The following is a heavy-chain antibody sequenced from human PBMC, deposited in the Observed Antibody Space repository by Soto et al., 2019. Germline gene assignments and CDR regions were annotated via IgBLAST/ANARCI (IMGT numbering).Heavy chain of an antibody. J-gene: IGHJ3*02. V-gene: IGHV3-30*18. CDR2: ISYDGSNK. CDR1: GFTFSSYG. Sequence: GGSLRLSCAASGFTFSSYGMHWVRQAPGKGLEWVAVISYDGSNKYYADSVKGRFTISRDNSKNTLYLQMNSLRAEDTAVYYCAKLYSSGHDAFDIWGQGTMVTVSS. CDR3: AKLYSSGHDAFDI. D-gene: IGHD6-19*01.